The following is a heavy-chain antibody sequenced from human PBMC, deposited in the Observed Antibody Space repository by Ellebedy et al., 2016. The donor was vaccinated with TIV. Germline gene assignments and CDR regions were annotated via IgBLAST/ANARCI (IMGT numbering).Heavy chain of an antibody. J-gene: IGHJ3*02. V-gene: IGHV3-66*01. Sequence: GGSLRLSCTASGFSVSSDYMSWVRQAPGKGLEWVSVSHRDGDTNYADSVKGRFIVSRDKSRNTLYLQMTGLSAEDTAAYYCARETFNDVDLKVWGVLDIWGQGTMVTVSS. CDR2: SHRDGDT. D-gene: IGHD2/OR15-2a*01. CDR1: GFSVSSDY. CDR3: ARETFNDVDLKVWGVLDI.